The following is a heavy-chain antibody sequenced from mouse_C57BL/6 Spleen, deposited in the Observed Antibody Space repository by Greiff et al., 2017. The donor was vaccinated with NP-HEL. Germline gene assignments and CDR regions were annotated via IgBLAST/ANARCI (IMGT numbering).Heavy chain of an antibody. CDR2: ISDGGSYT. CDR1: GFTFSSYA. J-gene: IGHJ3*01. V-gene: IGHV5-4*01. D-gene: IGHD2-5*01. CDR3: ARDLSSYSNYVSFAY. Sequence: EVQLVESGGGLVKPGGSLKLSCAASGFTFSSYAMSWVRQTPEKRLEWVATISDGGSYTYYPDNVKGRFTISRDNAKNNLYLQMSHLKSEDTAMYYCARDLSSYSNYVSFAYWGQGTLVTVSA.